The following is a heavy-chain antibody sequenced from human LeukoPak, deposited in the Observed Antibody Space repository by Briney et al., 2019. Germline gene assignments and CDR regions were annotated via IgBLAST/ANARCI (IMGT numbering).Heavy chain of an antibody. J-gene: IGHJ4*02. D-gene: IGHD1-26*01. V-gene: IGHV4-59*01. Sequence: PSETVYLTCTVSVGSLSHYYCRWIRHPPGKGREWIGCIYHSGSTNYNPPLKGRATISVDTSKNQISLRLSSVTAADTAVYYCARVDSGTYYMPFDYWGQGSLVTVSS. CDR1: VGSLSHYY. CDR3: ARVDSGTYYMPFDY. CDR2: IYHSGST.